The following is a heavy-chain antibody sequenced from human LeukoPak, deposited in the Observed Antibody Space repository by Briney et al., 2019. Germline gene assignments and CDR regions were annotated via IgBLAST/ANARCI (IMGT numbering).Heavy chain of an antibody. D-gene: IGHD6-6*01. V-gene: IGHV4-34*01. J-gene: IGHJ4*02. CDR3: ARGRIAARRRLLDY. CDR1: GGSFSGYY. Sequence: SETLSLTCAVYGGSFSGYYWSWIRQPPGKGLEWIGEINHSGSTNYNPSLKSRVTISVDTSKNQFSLKLSSVTAADTAVYYCARGRIAARRRLLDYWGQGTLVTVSS. CDR2: INHSGST.